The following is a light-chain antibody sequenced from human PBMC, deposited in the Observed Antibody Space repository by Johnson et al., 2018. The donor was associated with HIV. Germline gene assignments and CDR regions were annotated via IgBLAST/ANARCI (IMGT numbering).Light chain of an antibody. CDR2: DNN. Sequence: QSVLTQPPSVSAAPGQKVTISCSGSSSNIGNNYVSWYQQLPGTAPKLLIYDNNKRPSGIPDRFSGSKSGTSATLGITGLQPGDQPDYYCGIWESGLMAYVFGTGTKVTVL. CDR3: GIWESGLMAYV. J-gene: IGLJ1*01. V-gene: IGLV1-51*01. CDR1: SSNIGNNY.